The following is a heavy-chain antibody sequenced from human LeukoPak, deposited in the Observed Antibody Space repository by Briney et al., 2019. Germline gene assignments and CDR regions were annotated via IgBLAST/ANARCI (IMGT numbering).Heavy chain of an antibody. CDR1: EFIFDTYW. D-gene: IGHD1-26*01. V-gene: IGHV3-7*03. CDR2: IIQDGTET. J-gene: IGHJ6*02. Sequence: GRSLRLSCAASEFIFDTYWMTWVRQAPGKGLEWVASIIQDGTETYYVDSVKGRFTISRDNAKNSLYLQMNSLRVEDTAVYYCARGHYQLEVWGQGTTVTVSS. CDR3: ARGHYQLEV.